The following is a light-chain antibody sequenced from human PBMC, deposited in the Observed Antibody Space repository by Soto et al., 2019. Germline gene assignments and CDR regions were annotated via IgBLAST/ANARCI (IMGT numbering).Light chain of an antibody. CDR3: QQYYDWPRT. V-gene: IGKV3-15*01. Sequence: EIVMTQSPATLSLSPVERATLSCMASQSVSSKLAWYQHKPGQAPRLLIYDTSTRAAGIPARFTGSGSGTDFTLTISSLQSEDFAVYYCQQYYDWPRTFGQGTRLEIK. J-gene: IGKJ5*01. CDR2: DTS. CDR1: QSVSSK.